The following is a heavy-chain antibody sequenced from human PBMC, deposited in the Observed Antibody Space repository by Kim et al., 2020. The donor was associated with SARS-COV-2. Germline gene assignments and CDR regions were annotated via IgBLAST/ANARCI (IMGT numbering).Heavy chain of an antibody. CDR3: ASGRYTGCYYCLDY. CDR2: ISNDGGAQ. Sequence: GGSLRLSCAASGFTFSNYGMHWVRQAPGKGLEWVSRISNDGGAQCYADSVKGRFTISRDNAKNTLYLQMNSLGAEDTAVYYCASGRYTGCYYCLDYWGQGAHVTVSS. D-gene: IGHD1-26*01. J-gene: IGHJ4*02. V-gene: IGHV3-33*05. CDR1: GFTFSNYG.